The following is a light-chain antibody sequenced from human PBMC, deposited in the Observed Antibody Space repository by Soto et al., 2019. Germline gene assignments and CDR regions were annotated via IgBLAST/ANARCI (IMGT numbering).Light chain of an antibody. V-gene: IGKV3-20*01. Sequence: EIVLTQSPVTLSLSPGERATLSCRASQSVSSNFLAWYQQKPGQAPRLLIHGASSRATGIPDRFSGSGSGTDFTLTISRLEPEDFAVYYCQQYGTSPPRYTFGQGTKVDIK. CDR3: QQYGTSPPRYT. CDR1: QSVSSNF. CDR2: GAS. J-gene: IGKJ2*01.